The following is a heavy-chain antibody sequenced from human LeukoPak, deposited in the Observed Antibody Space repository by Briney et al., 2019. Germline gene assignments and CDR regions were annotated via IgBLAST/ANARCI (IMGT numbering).Heavy chain of an antibody. CDR2: ISYDGSNK. V-gene: IGHV3-30-3*01. J-gene: IGHJ4*02. D-gene: IGHD6-19*01. CDR1: GFTFSSYA. Sequence: GRSLRLSCAASGFTFSSYAMHWVRQAPGKGLEWVAVISYDGSNKYYADSVKGRFTISRDNSKNTLYLQMNSLRAEDAAVYYCARGQWLADLDYWGQGTLVTVSS. CDR3: ARGQWLADLDY.